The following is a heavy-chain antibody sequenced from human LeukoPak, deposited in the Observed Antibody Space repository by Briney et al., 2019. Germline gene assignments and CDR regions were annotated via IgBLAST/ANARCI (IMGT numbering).Heavy chain of an antibody. CDR2: IYHSGST. CDR1: GDSITGYY. D-gene: IGHD6-13*01. Sequence: SETLSLTCSVSGDSITGYYWGWIRQPPGKGLEWIGSIYHSGSTYYNPSLKSRVTISVDTSKNQFSLKLSSVTAADTAVYYCARDGYSSSWYGLYYYYYMDVWGKGTTVTVSS. J-gene: IGHJ6*03. V-gene: IGHV4-38-2*02. CDR3: ARDGYSSSWYGLYYYYYMDV.